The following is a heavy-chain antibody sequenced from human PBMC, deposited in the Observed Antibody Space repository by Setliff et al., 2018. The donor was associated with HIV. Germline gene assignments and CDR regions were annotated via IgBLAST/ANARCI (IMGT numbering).Heavy chain of an antibody. CDR3: ARAPNRIGNMVRGVSRAYDI. CDR2: INRNGNT. J-gene: IGHJ3*02. D-gene: IGHD3-10*01. V-gene: IGHV4-34*01. Sequence: SETLSLTCAVYGGSFSGHYWSWIRQPPGKGLEWIGEINRNGNTNYNPSLKSRVTISVDTSKNQFSLKLSSVTAADTGLYFCARAPNRIGNMVRGVSRAYDIWGQGTMVTVSS. CDR1: GGSFSGHY.